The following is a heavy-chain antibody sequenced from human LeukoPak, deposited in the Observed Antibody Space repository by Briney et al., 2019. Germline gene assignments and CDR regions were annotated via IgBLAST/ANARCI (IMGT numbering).Heavy chain of an antibody. CDR3: ARHNNYGANSMSFDS. D-gene: IGHD4-23*01. J-gene: IGHJ4*02. V-gene: IGHV4-39*01. Sequence: SETLSLTCTVSGGSVSSTSYYWAWMRQPPGKGLEWIGSDYYSGTTYYNPSLKSRVTMSVDTSKNQFSLKLGSVTAADTAVYYCARHNNYGANSMSFDSWGQGTLVTVSS. CDR2: DYYSGTT. CDR1: GGSVSSTSYY.